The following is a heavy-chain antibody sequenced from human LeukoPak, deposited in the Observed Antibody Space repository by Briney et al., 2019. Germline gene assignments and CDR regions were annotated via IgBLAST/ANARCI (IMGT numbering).Heavy chain of an antibody. Sequence: PSETLSLTCAVYGGSFSGYYWSWIRQPPGKGLEWIGEINHSGSTNYNPSLKSRVTISVDTSKNQFSLKLSSVTAADTAVYYCARLRWFGELLSLEFDYWGQGTLVTVSS. CDR3: ARLRWFGELLSLEFDY. J-gene: IGHJ4*02. D-gene: IGHD3-10*01. CDR1: GGSFSGYY. V-gene: IGHV4-34*01. CDR2: INHSGST.